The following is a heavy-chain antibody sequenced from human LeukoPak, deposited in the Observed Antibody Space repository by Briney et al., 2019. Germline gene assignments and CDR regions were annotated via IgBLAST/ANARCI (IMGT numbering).Heavy chain of an antibody. V-gene: IGHV3-30*04. CDR2: ISYDGSNK. J-gene: IGHJ4*02. CDR1: GFTFSSYA. Sequence: PGRSLRLSCAASGFTFSSYAMHWVRQAPGKGLEWVAVISYDGSNKYYADSVKGRFTISRDNSKNTLYLQMNSLRAEDTAVYYCAKAGEYQLPEDYWGQGTLVTVSS. CDR3: AKAGEYQLPEDY. D-gene: IGHD2-2*01.